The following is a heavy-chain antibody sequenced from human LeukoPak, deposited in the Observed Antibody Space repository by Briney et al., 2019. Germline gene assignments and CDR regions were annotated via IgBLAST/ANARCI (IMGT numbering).Heavy chain of an antibody. Sequence: GASVKVSCKASGYTFTNYGISWVRQAPGQGLEWMDWISIYNGNTDYAQKLRGRVTMTTDASTSTAYMELRSLRSDDTAVYYCARDHSSSKNYYYYMDVSGKGTTVTVSS. D-gene: IGHD6-6*01. V-gene: IGHV1-18*01. J-gene: IGHJ6*03. CDR1: GYTFTNYG. CDR2: ISIYNGNT. CDR3: ARDHSSSKNYYYYMDV.